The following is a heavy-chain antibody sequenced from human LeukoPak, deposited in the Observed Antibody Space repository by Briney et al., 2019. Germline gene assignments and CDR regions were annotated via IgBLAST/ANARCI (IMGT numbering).Heavy chain of an antibody. D-gene: IGHD3-3*01. CDR1: GASITSYF. V-gene: IGHV4-59*01. J-gene: IGHJ4*02. CDR3: ASVTIFGVVNF. CDR2: SLDSGNP. Sequence: PSETLSLTCNVSGASITSYFSSWIRQPPGKGLEWIGYSLDSGNPNYNPSLKSRVAMSIDTSRNQFSLKLKSVTAADTAIYYCASVTIFGVVNFWSQGTLVTVSS.